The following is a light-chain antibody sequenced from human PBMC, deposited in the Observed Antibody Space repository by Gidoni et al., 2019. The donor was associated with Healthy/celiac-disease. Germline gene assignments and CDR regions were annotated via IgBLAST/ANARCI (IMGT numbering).Light chain of an antibody. CDR3: SSYTSSSTPVV. Sequence: QSALTQPASVSGSPGQSITISCTGTSSDVGGYNYVSWYQQHPGKAPKLMIYEVSNRPSGVANRFSGSESGNTASLTISGRQAEDEADYYCSSYTSSSTPVVFGGGTKLTVL. V-gene: IGLV2-14*01. CDR1: SSDVGGYNY. CDR2: EVS. J-gene: IGLJ2*01.